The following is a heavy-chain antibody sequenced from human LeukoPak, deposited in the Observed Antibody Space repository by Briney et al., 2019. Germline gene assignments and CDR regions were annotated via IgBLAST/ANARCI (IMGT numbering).Heavy chain of an antibody. CDR1: SGSISSSSYY. CDR3: ARGRNMVRGVHNYMDV. D-gene: IGHD3-10*01. J-gene: IGHJ6*03. CDR2: INHSGST. V-gene: IGHV4-39*07. Sequence: SETLSLTCTASSGSISSSSYYWGWIRQPPGKGLEWSGEINHSGSTNYNPSLKSRVTISVDTSKNQFSLKLSSVTAADTAVYYCARGRNMVRGVHNYMDVWGKGTTVTVSS.